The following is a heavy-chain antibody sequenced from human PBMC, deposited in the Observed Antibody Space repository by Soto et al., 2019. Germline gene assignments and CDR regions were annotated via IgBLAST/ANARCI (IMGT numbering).Heavy chain of an antibody. CDR1: GFTFSSYA. J-gene: IGHJ3*02. V-gene: IGHV3-30*04. D-gene: IGHD3-22*01. CDR3: ARLDHYDSSGYYYHDAFDI. CDR2: ISYDGRNK. Sequence: PGGSLRLSCAVSGFTFSSYAMHWVRQAPGKGLEWVAVISYDGRNKYYADSVKGRFTISRDNSKNTLYLQMNSLRAEDTAVYYCARLDHYDSSGYYYHDAFDIWGQGTMVTVSS.